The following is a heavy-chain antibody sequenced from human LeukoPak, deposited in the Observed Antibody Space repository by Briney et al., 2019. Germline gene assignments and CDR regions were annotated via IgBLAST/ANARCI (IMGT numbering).Heavy chain of an antibody. CDR2: INPNSGGT. Sequence: PLASVKVSCKASGYTFTGYYMHWVRQAPGQGLEWMGWINPNSGGTNYAQKFQGRVTMTRDTSISTAYMELSRLRSDDTAVYYCARDRSYGPGSYAWFDPWGQGTLVTVSS. CDR1: GYTFTGYY. J-gene: IGHJ5*02. V-gene: IGHV1-2*02. D-gene: IGHD3-10*01. CDR3: ARDRSYGPGSYAWFDP.